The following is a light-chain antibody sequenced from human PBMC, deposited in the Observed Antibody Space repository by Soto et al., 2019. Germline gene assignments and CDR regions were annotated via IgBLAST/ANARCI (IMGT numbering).Light chain of an antibody. CDR1: QSVSSN. CDR3: QQFNSYPIT. J-gene: IGKJ5*01. Sequence: EIVMTQSPGTLSVSPGERATLSCGASQSVSSNLAWYQQKPGQAPRLLIYGASTRATGVPARFSGSGSGTEFTLTISSLQSEDFATYYCQQFNSYPITFGQGTDWRL. V-gene: IGKV3D-15*01. CDR2: GAS.